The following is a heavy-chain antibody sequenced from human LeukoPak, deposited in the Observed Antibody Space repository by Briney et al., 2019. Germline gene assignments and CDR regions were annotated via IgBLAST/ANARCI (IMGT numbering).Heavy chain of an antibody. V-gene: IGHV1-18*04. CDR1: GYTFTGYY. J-gene: IGHJ4*02. CDR2: ISAYNGNT. Sequence: ASVKVSCKASGYTFTGYYMHWVRQAPGQGLEWMGWISAYNGNTNYAQKLQGRVTMTTDTSTGTAYMELRSLRSDDTAVYYCAREERLVYSGYGSDFDYWGQGTLVTVSS. CDR3: AREERLVYSGYGSDFDY. D-gene: IGHD5-12*01.